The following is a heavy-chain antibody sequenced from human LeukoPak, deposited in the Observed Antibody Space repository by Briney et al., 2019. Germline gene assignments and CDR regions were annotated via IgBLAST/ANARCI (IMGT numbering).Heavy chain of an antibody. CDR3: SRDRGGGDIYFDY. CDR2: ISRSGSTI. J-gene: IGHJ4*02. Sequence: PGGSLRLSCAASGFTFSSYGMNWVRQAPGKGSEWISYISRSGSTIYYADSVKGRFTISRDNAKNSLYLQMSSLGAEDTAIYYCSRDRGGGDIYFDYWGQGTLVTVSS. D-gene: IGHD2-21*02. CDR1: GFTFSSYG. V-gene: IGHV3-48*03.